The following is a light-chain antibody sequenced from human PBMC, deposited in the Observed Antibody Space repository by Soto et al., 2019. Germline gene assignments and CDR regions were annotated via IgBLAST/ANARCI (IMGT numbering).Light chain of an antibody. CDR2: GAS. J-gene: IGKJ3*01. Sequence: EIVLTQSPGTLSLSPGERATLSCRASQSVSSSYLAWYQQKPGQAPRLLIYGASSRATGIPDRFSGSGSGTDCTLTISRREPEDFAVYYCQQYGSSPLFTFGPGTKVDIK. CDR1: QSVSSSY. CDR3: QQYGSSPLFT. V-gene: IGKV3-20*01.